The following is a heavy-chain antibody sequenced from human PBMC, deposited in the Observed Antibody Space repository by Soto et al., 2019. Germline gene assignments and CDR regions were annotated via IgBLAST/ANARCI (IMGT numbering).Heavy chain of an antibody. CDR1: GFTFSSYS. CDR3: AKVPYSSSSGSWFDP. Sequence: PGGSLRLSCAASGFTFSSYSMSWVRQAPGKGLEWVSAISGSGGSTYYADSVKGRFTISRDNSKNTLYLQMNSLRAEDTAVYYCAKVPYSSSSGSWFDPWGQGTLVTVSS. V-gene: IGHV3-23*01. J-gene: IGHJ5*02. CDR2: ISGSGGST. D-gene: IGHD6-6*01.